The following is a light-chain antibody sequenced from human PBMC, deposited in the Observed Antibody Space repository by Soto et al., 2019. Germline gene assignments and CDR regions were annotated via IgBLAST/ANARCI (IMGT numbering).Light chain of an antibody. CDR2: RNN. V-gene: IGLV1-40*01. Sequence: QPVLTQPPSVSGAPGQRVTISCTGSSFNIGAGYDVHWYQQLPGTAPKLLIYRNNNRPSGVPDRFSGSKSGTSASLAITGLQTEDEADYYCQSYDTSLSGYWVFGGGTKLTVL. J-gene: IGLJ3*02. CDR1: SFNIGAGYD. CDR3: QSYDTSLSGYWV.